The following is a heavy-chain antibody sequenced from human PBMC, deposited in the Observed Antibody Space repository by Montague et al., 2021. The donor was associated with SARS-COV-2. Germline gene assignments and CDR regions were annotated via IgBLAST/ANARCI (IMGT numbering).Heavy chain of an antibody. Sequence: SETLSLTCTVSGGSINNYYWSWIRQPPEKGPEWIGFIHYTGSANYNPSLKSRATISVDPYKNQCSLKLTSVTAADAALYYCARHLAVGTSGFDIWGKGKMVTVSS. CDR2: IHYTGSA. J-gene: IGHJ3*02. CDR3: ARHLAVGTSGFDI. V-gene: IGHV4-59*08. CDR1: GGSINNYY. D-gene: IGHD6-19*01.